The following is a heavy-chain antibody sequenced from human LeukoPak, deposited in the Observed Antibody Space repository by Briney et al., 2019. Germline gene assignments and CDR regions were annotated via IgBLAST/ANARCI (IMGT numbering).Heavy chain of an antibody. J-gene: IGHJ4*02. Sequence: GASVKVSCRASGDTFTSYDINWVRQATGQGLVWMGWMNPNSGNTGYAQKFQGRVTMTRNTSISTAHMELSSLRSEDTAVYYCARGLTTEYSSSSLDFDYWGQGTLVTVSS. CDR2: MNPNSGNT. CDR1: GDTFTSYD. V-gene: IGHV1-8*01. CDR3: ARGLTTEYSSSSLDFDY. D-gene: IGHD6-6*01.